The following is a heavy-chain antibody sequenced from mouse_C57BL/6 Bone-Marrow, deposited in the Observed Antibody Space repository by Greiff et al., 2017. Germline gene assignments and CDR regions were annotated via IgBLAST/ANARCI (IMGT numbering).Heavy chain of an antibody. D-gene: IGHD2-5*01. Sequence: EVHLVESGGDLVKPGGSLKLSCAASGFTFSSYGMSWVRQTPDKRLEWVATISSGGSYTYYPDSVKGRFTISRDNAKNTLYLQMSSLKSEDTAMYYCARPYYSNYDWFAYWGQGNLVTVSA. CDR2: ISSGGSYT. J-gene: IGHJ3*01. CDR3: ARPYYSNYDWFAY. CDR1: GFTFSSYG. V-gene: IGHV5-6*01.